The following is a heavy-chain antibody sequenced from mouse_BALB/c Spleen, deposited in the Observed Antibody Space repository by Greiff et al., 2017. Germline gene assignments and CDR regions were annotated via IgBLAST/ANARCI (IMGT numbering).Heavy chain of an antibody. V-gene: IGHV5-6*01. CDR3: ARQRITTVVEGYWYFDV. Sequence: EVMLVESGGDLVKPGGSLKLSCAASGFTFSSYGMSWVRQTPDKRLEWVATISSGGSYTYYPDSVKGRFTISRDNAKNTLYLQMSSLKSEDTAMYYCARQRITTVVEGYWYFDVWGAGTTVTVSS. CDR1: GFTFSSYG. D-gene: IGHD1-1*01. J-gene: IGHJ1*01. CDR2: ISSGGSYT.